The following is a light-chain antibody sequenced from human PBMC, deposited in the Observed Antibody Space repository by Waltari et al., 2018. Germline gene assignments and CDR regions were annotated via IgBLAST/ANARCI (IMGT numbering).Light chain of an antibody. J-gene: IGLJ3*02. CDR2: KND. V-gene: IGLV1-47*01. CDR3: AAWDDTLSGWV. CDR1: NPKIGTGY. Sequence: QSGLTQPPSASGTPGQRVTISCSTSNPKIGTGYVYWYQQVPGTAPKLLIYKNDQRPSGVPDRFSGSKSGAAASLAISGLRSDDEADYVCAAWDDTLSGWVFGGGTKVTVL.